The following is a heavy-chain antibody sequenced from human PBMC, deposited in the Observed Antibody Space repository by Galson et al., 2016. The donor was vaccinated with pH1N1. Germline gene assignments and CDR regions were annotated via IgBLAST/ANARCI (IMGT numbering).Heavy chain of an antibody. CDR2: IGDAI. CDR1: GFTFSSFW. CDR3: TRDVPFTSFDY. Sequence: SLRLSCAASGFTFSSFWMTWVRQAPGKGLEWVASIGDAIFYADSVRGRFTISRDNAKSTLYLQMNSLRAEDTSIYYCTRDVPFTSFDYWGQGTLVTVSS. J-gene: IGHJ4*02. D-gene: IGHD3-3*02. V-gene: IGHV3-21*06.